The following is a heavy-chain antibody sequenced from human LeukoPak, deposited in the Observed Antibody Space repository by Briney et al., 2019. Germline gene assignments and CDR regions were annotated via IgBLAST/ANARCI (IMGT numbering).Heavy chain of an antibody. CDR1: GFTFSSYS. D-gene: IGHD6-13*01. J-gene: IGHJ4*02. CDR3: ARVWSITAAFDY. V-gene: IGHV3-21*01. CDR2: ISSSSSYI. Sequence: PGGSLRLSCAASGFTFSSYSMNWVRQAPGKGLEWVSSISSSSSYIYYADSVKGRFTISRDNAKNSLYLQMNSLRAEDTAVYYCARVWSITAAFDYWGQGTLVTVSS.